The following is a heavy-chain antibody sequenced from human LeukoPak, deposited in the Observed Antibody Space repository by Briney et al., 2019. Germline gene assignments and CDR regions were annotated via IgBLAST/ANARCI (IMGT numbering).Heavy chain of an antibody. V-gene: IGHV4-34*01. Sequence: SETLSLTCAVYGGSFSGYYWSWIRQPPGKGLEWIGEINHSGSTNYNPSLKSRVTISVDTFKNQFSLKLSSVTAADAAVYYCARDTAMVLRRYFDYWGQGTLVTVSS. D-gene: IGHD5-18*01. CDR1: GGSFSGYY. J-gene: IGHJ4*02. CDR2: INHSGST. CDR3: ARDTAMVLRRYFDY.